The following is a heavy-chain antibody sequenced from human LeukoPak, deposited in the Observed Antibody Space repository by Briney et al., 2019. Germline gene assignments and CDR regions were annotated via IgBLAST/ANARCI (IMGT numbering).Heavy chain of an antibody. CDR2: IRYDGSNK. CDR1: GLTFSSYG. D-gene: IGHD3-10*01. Sequence: GESLRLSCAASGLTFSSYGMHWVRQAPGKGLEWVAFIRYDGSNKYYAASVKGRFTISRDNSKHTLYLQMNSLRADDAAVYYCAGAPIITGWFGVDYGGEGTLVTVSS. CDR3: AGAPIITGWFGVDY. V-gene: IGHV3-30*02. J-gene: IGHJ4*02.